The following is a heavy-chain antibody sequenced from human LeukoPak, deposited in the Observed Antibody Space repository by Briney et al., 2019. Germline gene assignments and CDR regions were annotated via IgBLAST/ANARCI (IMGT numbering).Heavy chain of an antibody. Sequence: ASVKVSCKASGYTFTNHAMLWVRQAPGQGLEWMGWINTADGNTKYSQKFQGRVTITRDTSASIVYLELTSLRSEDTAVYYCARPGASSPGNWFASWGQGTLVTVSS. J-gene: IGHJ5*01. CDR1: GYTFTNHA. CDR3: ARPGASSPGNWFAS. V-gene: IGHV1-3*04. D-gene: IGHD6-13*01. CDR2: INTADGNT.